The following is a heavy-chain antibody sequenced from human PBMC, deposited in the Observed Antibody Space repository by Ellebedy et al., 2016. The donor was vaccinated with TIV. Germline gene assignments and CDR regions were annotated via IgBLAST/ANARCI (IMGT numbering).Heavy chain of an antibody. J-gene: IGHJ4*02. V-gene: IGHV3-7*03. CDR1: GFTFSSYW. D-gene: IGHD6-13*01. Sequence: GGSLRLSXAASGFTFSSYWMSWVRQAPGKGLEWVANIKQDGSEKYYVDSVKGRFTVSRDNAKNSLYLQMNSLRDEDTAEYYCARVAVIAAAGTYDHWGQGTLVTVSS. CDR2: IKQDGSEK. CDR3: ARVAVIAAAGTYDH.